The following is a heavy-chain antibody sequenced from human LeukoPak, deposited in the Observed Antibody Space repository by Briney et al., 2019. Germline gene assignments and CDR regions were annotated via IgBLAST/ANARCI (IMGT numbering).Heavy chain of an antibody. J-gene: IGHJ3*02. CDR2: INPNSGGT. Sequence: GASVKVSCKASGYTFTGYYMHWVRQAPGQGLEWMGWINPNSGGTNYAQKFQGRVTMTRDTSISTAYMELSRLRSDDTAVYYCARWGYYDSSGYPTDHDAFDIWGQGTMVTVSS. D-gene: IGHD3-22*01. CDR3: ARWGYYDSSGYPTDHDAFDI. CDR1: GYTFTGYY. V-gene: IGHV1-2*02.